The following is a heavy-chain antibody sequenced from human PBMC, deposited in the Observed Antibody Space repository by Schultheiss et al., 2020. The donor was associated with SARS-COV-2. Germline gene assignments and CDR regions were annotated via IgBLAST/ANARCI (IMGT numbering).Heavy chain of an antibody. D-gene: IGHD2-15*01. CDR1: GGSISSYY. CDR3: ARGMFRLYCSGGSCYQNWFDP. V-gene: IGHV4-4*07. CDR2: IYTSGST. Sequence: SETLSLTCTVSGGSISSYYWSWIRQPAGKGLEWIGRIYTSGSTNYNPSLKSRVTISVDTSKNQFSLKLSSVTAADTAVYYCARGMFRLYCSGGSCYQNWFDPWGQGTLVTVSS. J-gene: IGHJ5*02.